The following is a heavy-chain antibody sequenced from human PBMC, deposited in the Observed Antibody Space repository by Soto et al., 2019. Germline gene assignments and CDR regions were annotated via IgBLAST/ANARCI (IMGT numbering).Heavy chain of an antibody. V-gene: IGHV4-34*01. CDR2: SNHLGNT. CDR3: SRVLMAGVTTD. CDR1: GGSCSGSD. J-gene: IGHJ4*02. D-gene: IGHD5-18*01. Sequence: QVQLQQWGAGLLKPSETLSLTCAVYGGSCSGSDWSWIRPPPGKGLAWIGESNHLGNTNYNPSLKSRVTTAVDPYKNQFPQRLTTVTAADTAVFYCSRVLMAGVTTDWGQGTLVIVSS.